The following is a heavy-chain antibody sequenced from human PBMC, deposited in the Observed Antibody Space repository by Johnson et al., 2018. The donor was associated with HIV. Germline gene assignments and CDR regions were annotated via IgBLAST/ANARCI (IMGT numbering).Heavy chain of an antibody. J-gene: IGHJ3*02. CDR2: INSDGSST. Sequence: EKLVESGGDLVQPGGSLRLSCVGSGFTFSTNWMHWVRQAPGKGLVWVSRINSDGSSTSYAESVKGRFTISRDNAKNTLYLQMNSLRAEDTAVYYCARGKGAAVGLDAFDIWGQGTMVTVSS. V-gene: IGHV3-74*01. CDR3: ARGKGAAVGLDAFDI. CDR1: GFTFSTNW. D-gene: IGHD6-13*01.